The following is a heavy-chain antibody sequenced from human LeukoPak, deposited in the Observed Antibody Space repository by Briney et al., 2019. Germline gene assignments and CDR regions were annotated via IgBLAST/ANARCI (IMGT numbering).Heavy chain of an antibody. V-gene: IGHV1-46*01. CDR3: ARDYYGSGNYSDYYYMDV. D-gene: IGHD3-10*01. CDR1: GYTFTRYY. Sequence: ASVKVSCKASGYTFTRYYMHWVRQAPGQGLEWMGIINPSGGSTSYTQKFQGRVTMTRDTYTSTVYMELSSLRSEETAVYYCARDYYGSGNYSDYYYMDVWGKGTTVTVSS. CDR2: INPSGGST. J-gene: IGHJ6*03.